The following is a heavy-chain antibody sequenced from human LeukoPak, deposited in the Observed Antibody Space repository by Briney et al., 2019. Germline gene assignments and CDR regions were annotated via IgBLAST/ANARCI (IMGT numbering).Heavy chain of an antibody. CDR3: ARDRNYYDSSTKKDYYYMDV. CDR1: GYTFTGFY. CDR2: TNVNSGGS. J-gene: IGHJ6*03. V-gene: IGHV1-2*02. Sequence: ASVKVSCKASGYTFTGFYIHWVRQAPGQGLECMGWTNVNSGGSKYVQKFQGRVTMTRDTSISTAYMELSRLRSDDTAVYYCARDRNYYDSSTKKDYYYMDVWGKGTTVTVSS. D-gene: IGHD3-22*01.